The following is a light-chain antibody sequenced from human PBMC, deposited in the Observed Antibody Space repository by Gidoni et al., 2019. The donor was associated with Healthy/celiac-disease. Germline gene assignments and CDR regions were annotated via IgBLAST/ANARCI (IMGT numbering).Light chain of an antibody. CDR2: AAS. V-gene: IGKV1-8*01. CDR3: QQYYSYPPI. CDR1: QGISSY. Sequence: AIRMTQSPSSFSASTGDRVTITCRASQGISSYLAWYQQKPGKAPKILIYAASTLQSGVPSRFSGSGSGTDFTLTISCLQSEDFATYYCQQYYSYPPIFGGGTKVEIK. J-gene: IGKJ4*01.